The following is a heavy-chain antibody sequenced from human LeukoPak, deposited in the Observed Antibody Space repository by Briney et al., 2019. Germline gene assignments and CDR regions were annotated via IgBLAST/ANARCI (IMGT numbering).Heavy chain of an antibody. D-gene: IGHD5-24*01. V-gene: IGHV3-21*01. J-gene: IGHJ3*02. CDR3: ARESARRDGYNTRAFDI. CDR1: GFTFSSYS. CDR2: ISSSSSYI. Sequence: GGSLRLSCAASGFTFSSYSMNWVRQAPGRGLEWVSSISSSSSYIYYADSMKGRFTISRDNAKKSLYLQMNSLRAEDTAVYYCARESARRDGYNTRAFDIWGQGTMVTVSS.